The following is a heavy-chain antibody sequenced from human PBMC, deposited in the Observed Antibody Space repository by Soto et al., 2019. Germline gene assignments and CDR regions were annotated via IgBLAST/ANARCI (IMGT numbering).Heavy chain of an antibody. D-gene: IGHD4-4*01. V-gene: IGHV4-39*01. CDR1: GGSISSSSSY. CDR2: IYYSGST. Sequence: QLQLQESGPGLVKPSETLSLTCTVSGGSISSSSSYWGWIRQPPGKGLEWIGSIYYSGSTYYNPSLKSRVTISVDTSKNQFSLKLSSVTAADTAVYYCARRGGYSTPNHPFDYWGQGTLVTVSS. J-gene: IGHJ4*02. CDR3: ARRGGYSTPNHPFDY.